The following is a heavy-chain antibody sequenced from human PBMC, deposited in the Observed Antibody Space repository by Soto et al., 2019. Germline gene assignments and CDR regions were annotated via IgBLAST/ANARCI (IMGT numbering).Heavy chain of an antibody. CDR3: ARGSGSPLFDP. V-gene: IGHV3-33*01. D-gene: IGHD3-10*01. J-gene: IGHJ5*02. CDR1: GFTVSSYG. CDR2: IWYDGSNK. Sequence: GGSLRLSCAVSGFTVSSYGMHWVRQAPGKGLEWVAVIWYDGSNKYYADSVKGRFTISRDNSKNTLYLQMNSLRAEDTAVYYCARGSGSPLFDPWGQGTLVTVSS.